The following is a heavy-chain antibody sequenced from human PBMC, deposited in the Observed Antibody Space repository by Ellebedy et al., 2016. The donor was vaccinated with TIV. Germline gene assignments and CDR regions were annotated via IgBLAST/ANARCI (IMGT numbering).Heavy chain of an antibody. V-gene: IGHV4-30-4*01. CDR1: GGSISSGDYY. Sequence: MPSETLSLTCTVSGGSISSGDYYWSWIRPPPGKGLEWIGYIDYSGSTYYNPSLKSRVTISVDTSKNQFSLKLSSVTAADTAVYYCARDPGPYYDSSGIDYWGQGTLVTVSS. D-gene: IGHD3-22*01. CDR2: IDYSGST. CDR3: ARDPGPYYDSSGIDY. J-gene: IGHJ4*02.